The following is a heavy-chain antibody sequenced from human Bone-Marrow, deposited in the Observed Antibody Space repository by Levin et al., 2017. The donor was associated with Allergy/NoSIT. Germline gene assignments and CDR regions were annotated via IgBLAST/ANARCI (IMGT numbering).Heavy chain of an antibody. CDR2: ISYDGSNK. CDR3: AKEERLSIAAAFYYGMDV. V-gene: IGHV3-30*18. CDR1: GFTFSSYG. Sequence: GSLRLSCAASGFTFSSYGMHWVRQAPGKGLEWVAVISYDGSNKYYADSVKGRFTISRDNSKNTLYLQMNSLRAEDTAVYYCAKEERLSIAAAFYYGMDVWGQGTTVTVSS. J-gene: IGHJ6*02. D-gene: IGHD6-13*01.